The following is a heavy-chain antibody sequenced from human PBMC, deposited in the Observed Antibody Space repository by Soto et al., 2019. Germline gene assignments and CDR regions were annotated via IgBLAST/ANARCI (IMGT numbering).Heavy chain of an antibody. CDR1: GFTFNTYT. D-gene: IGHD2-2*01. J-gene: IGHJ4*02. CDR3: ARETYCSSTSCYLDY. CDR2: VSSSSIYI. Sequence: EVQLVESGGGLVKPGGSPRLSCAASGFTFNTYTLAWVRQAPGRGLEWVSSVSSSSIYIHYGDSVKGRFTISRDNAQNSVYLQMDSLRADDTAVYYCARETYCSSTSCYLDYWGRGTLVTVSS. V-gene: IGHV3-21*02.